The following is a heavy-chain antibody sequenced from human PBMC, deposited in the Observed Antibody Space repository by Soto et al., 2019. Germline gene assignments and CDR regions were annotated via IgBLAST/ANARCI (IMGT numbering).Heavy chain of an antibody. D-gene: IGHD2-8*01. V-gene: IGHV4-39*01. CDR3: ARQSVLMVYAIDY. CDR1: GGSISSSSYY. CDR2: IYYSGST. Sequence: SETLSLTCTVSGGSISSSSYYWGWIRQPPGKGLEWIGSIYYSGSTYYNPSLKSRVTISVDTSKNQFSLKLSSGTAADTAVYYCARQSVLMVYAIDYWGQGTLVTVSS. J-gene: IGHJ4*02.